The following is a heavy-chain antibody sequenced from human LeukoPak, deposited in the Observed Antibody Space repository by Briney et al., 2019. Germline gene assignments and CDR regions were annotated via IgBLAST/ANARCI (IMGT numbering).Heavy chain of an antibody. V-gene: IGHV1-2*06. D-gene: IGHD3-10*01. CDR1: GYTFSGYY. CDR3: ARRKYYGSEYYYYGMDL. J-gene: IGHJ6*02. Sequence: ASVKVSCKASGYTFSGYYMHWVRQAPGQGLEWMGRINPNSGGTNYAQKFQGRVTMTRDTSISTAYMELSRLRSDDTAVYYCARRKYYGSEYYYYGMDLWDQGTTVTVSS. CDR2: INPNSGGT.